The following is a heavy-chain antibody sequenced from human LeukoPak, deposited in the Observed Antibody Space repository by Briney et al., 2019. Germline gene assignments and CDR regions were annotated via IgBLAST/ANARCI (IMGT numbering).Heavy chain of an antibody. CDR2: INHSGST. J-gene: IGHJ5*02. CDR1: GGSFSGYY. Sequence: SETLSLTCAVYGGSFSGYYWSWIRQPPGKGLEWIGEINHSGSTNYNPSLKSRVTISVDTSKNQFSLKLSSVTAADTAVYYCAKGFRYYYGSGRELKNWFDPWGQGTLVTVSS. D-gene: IGHD3-10*01. V-gene: IGHV4-34*01. CDR3: AKGFRYYYGSGRELKNWFDP.